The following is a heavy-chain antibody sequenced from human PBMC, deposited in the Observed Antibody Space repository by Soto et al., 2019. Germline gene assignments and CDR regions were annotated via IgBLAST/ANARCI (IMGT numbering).Heavy chain of an antibody. CDR3: ARGSDRSLYCSSTSCYGLYYYYGMDV. Sequence: GASVKVSCKASGYTFTSYGIIWVRQAPGQGLEWMGWISAYNGNTNYAQKLQGRVTMTTDTSTSTAYMELRSLRSDDTAVYYCARGSDRSLYCSSTSCYGLYYYYGMDVWGQGTTVTVSS. V-gene: IGHV1-18*01. CDR1: GYTFTSYG. CDR2: ISAYNGNT. D-gene: IGHD2-2*01. J-gene: IGHJ6*02.